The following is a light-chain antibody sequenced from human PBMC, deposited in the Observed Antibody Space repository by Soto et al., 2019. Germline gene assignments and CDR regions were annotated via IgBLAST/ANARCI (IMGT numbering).Light chain of an antibody. CDR2: RDT. J-gene: IGLJ2*01. CDR3: QVWDSSTVV. Sequence: SYELTQPLSVSVALGQTARIACGGNNIGSKNVHWYQQKPGQAPVLVIYRDTNRPSGIPERFSSSNSRNTATLTISRAQAGDEADYYCQVWDSSTVVFGGGTKLTVL. V-gene: IGLV3-9*01. CDR1: NIGSKN.